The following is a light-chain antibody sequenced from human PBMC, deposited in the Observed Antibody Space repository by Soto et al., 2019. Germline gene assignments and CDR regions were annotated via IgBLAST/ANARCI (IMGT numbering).Light chain of an antibody. Sequence: EIVMTQSPATLYVSPGDRATVSCRASQSISSNLAWYQHKPGRAPRLLIYGASTRATGIPDRFSGSGSGAEFTLTISNLQSEDFAVYYCQQYNNWPPFTFGQGTKLEIK. CDR1: QSISSN. V-gene: IGKV3-15*01. CDR3: QQYNNWPPFT. CDR2: GAS. J-gene: IGKJ2*01.